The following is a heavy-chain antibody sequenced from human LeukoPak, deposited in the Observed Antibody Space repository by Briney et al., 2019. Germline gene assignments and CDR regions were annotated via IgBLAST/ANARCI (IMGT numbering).Heavy chain of an antibody. Sequence: SVKVSCTASGGTFSSYAISWMRQAPGQGLEWMGGIIPIFGTANYAQKFQGRVTITADESTSTAYMELSSLRSEDTAVYYCARVVAHDFWSGGWFDPWGQGTLVTVSS. CDR1: GGTFSSYA. J-gene: IGHJ5*02. CDR3: ARVVAHDFWSGGWFDP. CDR2: IIPIFGTA. D-gene: IGHD3-3*01. V-gene: IGHV1-69*13.